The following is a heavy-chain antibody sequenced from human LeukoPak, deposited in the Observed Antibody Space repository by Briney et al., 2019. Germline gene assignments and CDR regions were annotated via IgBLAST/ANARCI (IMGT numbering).Heavy chain of an antibody. CDR3: ARGGDPDY. D-gene: IGHD2-21*02. CDR1: GFTFSSYA. Sequence: GGSLRLSCAASGFTFSSYAMSWVRQAPGKGLEWVSAISGSGGTIYYADSVKGRFTVSRDNAKNSLYLQMNSLRAEDTAVYYCARGGDPDYWGQGTLVTVSS. V-gene: IGHV3-23*01. J-gene: IGHJ4*02. CDR2: ISGSGGTI.